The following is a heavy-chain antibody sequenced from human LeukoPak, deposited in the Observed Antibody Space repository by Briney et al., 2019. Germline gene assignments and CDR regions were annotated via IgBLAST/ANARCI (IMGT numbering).Heavy chain of an antibody. V-gene: IGHV3-21*01. D-gene: IGHD2-2*01. CDR2: ISSSSSYI. CDR3: ARAGLEYQLTLNSNWFDP. J-gene: IGHJ5*02. CDR1: GFTFSSYS. Sequence: GGSLRLSCAASGFTFSSYSMNWVRQAPGKGLEWVSSISSSSSYIYYADSVKGRFTISRDNAKNSLYLQMNSLRAEDTAVYYCARAGLEYQLTLNSNWFDPWGQGTLVTVSS.